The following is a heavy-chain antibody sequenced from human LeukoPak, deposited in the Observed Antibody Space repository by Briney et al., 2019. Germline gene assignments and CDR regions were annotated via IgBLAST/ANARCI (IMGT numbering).Heavy chain of an antibody. J-gene: IGHJ4*02. D-gene: IGHD4-23*01. CDR3: TREWNDYGGNSLDY. Sequence: GASVKVSCKASGYTFTSYYMHWVRQAPGQGLEWMGIINPSGGSTSYAQKFQGRVTITADESTSTAYMELSSLRSEDTAVYYCTREWNDYGGNSLDYWGQGALVTVSS. CDR1: GYTFTSYY. V-gene: IGHV1-46*01. CDR2: INPSGGST.